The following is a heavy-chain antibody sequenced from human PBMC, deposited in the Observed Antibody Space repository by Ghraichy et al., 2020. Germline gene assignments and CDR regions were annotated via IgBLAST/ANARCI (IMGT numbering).Heavy chain of an antibody. Sequence: SETLSLTCAVSGASINSSNWWSWVRQSPGRGLEWIGEIYHNGTTNYSASLKRRVLMSVDTSKNQFSLKLKSMTAADTAVYFCARVLYGFVLDSWGQGTLVTVSS. CDR1: GASINSSNW. D-gene: IGHD2/OR15-2a*01. V-gene: IGHV4-4*02. J-gene: IGHJ4*02. CDR2: IYHNGTT. CDR3: ARVLYGFVLDS.